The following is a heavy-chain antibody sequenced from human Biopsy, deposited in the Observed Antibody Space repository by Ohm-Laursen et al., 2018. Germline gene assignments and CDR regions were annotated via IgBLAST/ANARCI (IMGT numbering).Heavy chain of an antibody. CDR3: ARDYYPYVDYLKDVPLCDS. D-gene: IGHD4-17*01. V-gene: IGHV1-18*01. Sequence: EASVKVSCNASGYTFTTYGISWVRQAPGQGLEWMGWINTYSGNTNYGKKFHDRVIMTSDTSTSTAYLEHRSLRSDDTAVYYCARDYYPYVDYLKDVPLCDSWGQGTLVTVSS. CDR1: GYTFTTYG. CDR2: INTYSGNT. J-gene: IGHJ4*02.